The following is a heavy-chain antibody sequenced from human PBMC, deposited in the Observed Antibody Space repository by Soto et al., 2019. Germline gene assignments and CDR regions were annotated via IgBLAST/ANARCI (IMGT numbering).Heavy chain of an antibody. CDR3: ARGDGVGGTCYSLAGSFYYYMEG. D-gene: IGHD2-15*01. J-gene: IGHJ6*03. CDR2: INSDGSVS. Sequence: EVQLVESGGGLVQPGGSLRLSCAASGFTFSNYWMYWVRQAPGKGLEWVSRINSDGSVSSYADSVKGRLTISRDNVKNALYLQIDSLRAEDTAVYYCARGDGVGGTCYSLAGSFYYYMEGWGKGTTVTVFS. CDR1: GFTFSNYW. V-gene: IGHV3-74*02.